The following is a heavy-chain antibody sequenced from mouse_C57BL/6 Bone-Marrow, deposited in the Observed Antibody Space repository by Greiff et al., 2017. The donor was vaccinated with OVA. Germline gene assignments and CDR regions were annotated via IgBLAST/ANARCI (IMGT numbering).Heavy chain of an antibody. D-gene: IGHD2-4*01. Sequence: EVQVVESGGGLVQPGGSLTLSCAASGFTFSDYYMYWVRQTPEKRLEWVAYISNGGGSTYYPDTVKGRFTISRDNAKNTLYLQMSRLKSEDTAMYYCARGGEIYYEYWGQGTLVTVSA. J-gene: IGHJ3*01. CDR2: ISNGGGST. CDR1: GFTFSDYY. CDR3: ARGGEIYYEY. V-gene: IGHV5-12*01.